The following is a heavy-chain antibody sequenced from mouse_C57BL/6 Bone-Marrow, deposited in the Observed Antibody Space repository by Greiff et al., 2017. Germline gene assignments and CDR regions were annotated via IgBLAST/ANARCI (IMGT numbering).Heavy chain of an antibody. CDR3: ASLITTVWGY. J-gene: IGHJ2*01. V-gene: IGHV5-6*01. D-gene: IGHD1-1*01. Sequence: EVQLQESGGDLVKPGGSLKLSCAASGYTFSSYGMSWVRQTPDKRLEWVATISSGGSYTYYPDSVKGLFTISRDNAKNTRYLQMSSLKSEDTAMYYCASLITTVWGYWGQGTTLTVSS. CDR1: GYTFSSYG. CDR2: ISSGGSYT.